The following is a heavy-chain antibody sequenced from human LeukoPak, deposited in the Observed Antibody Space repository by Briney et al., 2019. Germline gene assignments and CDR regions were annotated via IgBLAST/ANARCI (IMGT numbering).Heavy chain of an antibody. CDR3: ARGGLYSSSWYHPPPNWFDP. CDR2: MNPNSGNT. D-gene: IGHD6-13*01. CDR1: GYTFTSYD. J-gene: IGHJ5*02. V-gene: IGHV1-8*01. Sequence: ASVKVSCKASGYTFTSYDINWVRQATGQGLEWMGWMNPNSGNTGYAQKFQGRVTMTRNTSISTAYMELSSLRSEDTAVYYCARGGLYSSSWYHPPPNWFDPWGQGTLVTVSS.